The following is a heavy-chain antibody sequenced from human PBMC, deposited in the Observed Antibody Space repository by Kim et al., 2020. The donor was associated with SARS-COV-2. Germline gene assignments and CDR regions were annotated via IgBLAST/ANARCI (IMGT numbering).Heavy chain of an antibody. CDR2: IYHSGST. Sequence: SETLSLTCAVSGGSISSSNWWSWVRQPPGKGLEWIGEIYHSGSTNFNPSLKSRVTISVDKSKNQFSLKLSSVTAADTAVYYCAIATGPGDYVPWLDYWGQGTLVTVSS. D-gene: IGHD4-17*01. CDR1: GGSISSSNW. CDR3: AIATGPGDYVPWLDY. J-gene: IGHJ4*02. V-gene: IGHV4-4*02.